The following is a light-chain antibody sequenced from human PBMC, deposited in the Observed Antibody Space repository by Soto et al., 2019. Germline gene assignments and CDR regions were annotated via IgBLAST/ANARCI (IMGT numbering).Light chain of an antibody. CDR1: SPNFGGNT. CDR3: AAWDDSLNGVV. V-gene: IGLV1-44*01. Sequence: QSVLTQPPSASGTPGRGATTLGSGASPNFGGNTVNGYQQLPGTAPKLLIYSNNQRPSGVPDRFSGSKSGTSASLAISGLQSEDEADYYCAAWDDSLNGVVFGGGTKLTVL. CDR2: SNN. J-gene: IGLJ2*01.